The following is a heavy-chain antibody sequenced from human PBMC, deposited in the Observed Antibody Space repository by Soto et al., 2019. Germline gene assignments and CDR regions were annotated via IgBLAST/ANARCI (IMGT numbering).Heavy chain of an antibody. V-gene: IGHV3-33*01. CDR1: GFTFSSYG. CDR2: IWYDGSNK. Sequence: GGSLRLSCAASGFTFSSYGMHWVRQAPGKGLEWVAVIWYDGSNKYYADSVKGRFTISRDNSKNTLYLQMNSLRAEDTAVYYCARDRSNYYFDYWGQGTLVTVSS. CDR3: ARDRSNYYFDY. D-gene: IGHD4-4*01. J-gene: IGHJ4*02.